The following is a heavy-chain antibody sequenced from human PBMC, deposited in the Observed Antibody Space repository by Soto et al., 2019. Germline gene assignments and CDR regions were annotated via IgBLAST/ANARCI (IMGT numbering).Heavy chain of an antibody. J-gene: IGHJ6*02. Sequence: QVQLVESGGGVVQPGRSLRLSCAASGFTFSNYAMYWVRQAPGKGLEWVAVISYDGNNKYYADSVMGRFTISRDNSKNTVYLQMHRLRAEDTAVYYCARAGCDGGTCYTLVGLRYGMDVWGQGTTVTVSS. V-gene: IGHV3-30-3*01. CDR2: ISYDGNNK. D-gene: IGHD2-15*01. CDR3: ARAGCDGGTCYTLVGLRYGMDV. CDR1: GFTFSNYA.